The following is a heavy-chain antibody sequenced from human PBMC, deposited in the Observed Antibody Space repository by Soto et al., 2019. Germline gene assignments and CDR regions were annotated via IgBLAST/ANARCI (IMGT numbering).Heavy chain of an antibody. CDR1: GGSISIGGYY. CDR3: AREGIAADNDAFDI. CDR2: IYYSGST. V-gene: IGHV4-31*03. D-gene: IGHD6-13*01. J-gene: IGHJ3*02. Sequence: PSETLSLTCTVSGGSISIGGYYWSWIRQHPGKGLEWIGYIYYSGSTYYNPSLKSRVTISVDTSKNQFSLKLSSVTAADKAVYYCAREGIAADNDAFDIWGQGKMVTVSS.